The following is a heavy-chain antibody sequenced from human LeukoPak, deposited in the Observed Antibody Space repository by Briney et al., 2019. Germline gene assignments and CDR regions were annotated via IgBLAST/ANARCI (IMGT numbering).Heavy chain of an antibody. CDR2: ISSSSSYI. V-gene: IGHV3-21*01. D-gene: IGHD5-24*01. J-gene: IGHJ4*02. Sequence: PGGSLRLSCAASGFTFSSYSMNWVRQAPGKGLEWVSSISSSSSYICYADSVKGRFTISRDNAKNSLYLQMNSLRAEDTAVYYCASARDGYNPIDYWGQGTLVTVSS. CDR3: ASARDGYNPIDY. CDR1: GFTFSSYS.